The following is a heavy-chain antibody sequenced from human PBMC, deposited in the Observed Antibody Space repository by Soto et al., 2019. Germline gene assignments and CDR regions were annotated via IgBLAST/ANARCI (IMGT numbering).Heavy chain of an antibody. V-gene: IGHV3-21*01. CDR3: TRVYGDYGTLSDY. CDR2: ISSTSTFI. Sequence: PGGSLRLSCAASGFTFSDYSVNWVRQAPGKGLEWVSSISSTSTFIYYADSVRGRFTISRDNAKNSLYLQMNSLRAEDTAAYYCTRVYGDYGTLSDYWGRGTLVTSPQ. D-gene: IGHD4-17*01. J-gene: IGHJ4*02. CDR1: GFTFSDYS.